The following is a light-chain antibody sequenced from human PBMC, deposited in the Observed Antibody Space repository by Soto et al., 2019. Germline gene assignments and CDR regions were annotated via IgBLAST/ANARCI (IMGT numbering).Light chain of an antibody. CDR3: QQYASSPVFT. CDR1: QSVSSSY. Sequence: EIVLTQSPGTLSLSPGERATLSCRASQSVSSSYLAWHQQKPGQAPRLLIYGASSRATGIPDRFSGSGSGTDFTLTISRLEPEDFAVYYCQQYASSPVFTFGPGTKVDIK. CDR2: GAS. V-gene: IGKV3-20*01. J-gene: IGKJ3*01.